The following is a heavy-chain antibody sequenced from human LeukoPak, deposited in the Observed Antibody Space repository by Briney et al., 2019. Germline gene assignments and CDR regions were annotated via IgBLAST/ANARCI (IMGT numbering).Heavy chain of an antibody. V-gene: IGHV4-59*01. D-gene: IGHD2-2*01. J-gene: IGHJ4*02. CDR2: IYYSGST. CDR1: GGSISSYY. CDR3: ARDGERYSSSTSCRRALDY. Sequence: SETLSLTCTVSGGSISSYYWSWIRQPPGKGLEWIGYIYYSGSTNYNPSLKSRVTISVDTSKNQFSLKLSSVTAADTAVYYCARDGERYSSSTSCRRALDYWGQGTLVTVSS.